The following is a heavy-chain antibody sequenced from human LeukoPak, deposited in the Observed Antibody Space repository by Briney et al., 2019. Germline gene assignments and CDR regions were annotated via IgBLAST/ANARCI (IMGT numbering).Heavy chain of an antibody. Sequence: SETLSLTCTVSGGSISSRSSSWGWIRQPPGKGLEWIGSIYYSGSTSYNPSLKSRVTISADTSKNQFSLKLSSVTAADTAVYFCARVRTPYYYDSRAYSYYMDVWGKGTTVTVSS. CDR3: ARVRTPYYYDSRAYSYYMDV. J-gene: IGHJ6*03. CDR2: IYYSGST. D-gene: IGHD3-22*01. CDR1: GGSISSRSSS. V-gene: IGHV4-39*07.